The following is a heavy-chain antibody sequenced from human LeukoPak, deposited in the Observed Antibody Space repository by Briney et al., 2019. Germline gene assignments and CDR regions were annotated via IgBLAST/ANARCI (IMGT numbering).Heavy chain of an antibody. CDR2: ISGSGGDT. CDR1: GSTFSNYA. D-gene: IGHD5-18*01. Sequence: PGGSLRLSCAASGSTFSNYAMSWVRQAPGKGLEWVSAISGSGGDTYYADSVKGRFTISRDNSKDTLYLQMNSLRAEDTAVYYCAKSDSYRYYYYGVDVWGQGTTVTVSS. V-gene: IGHV3-23*01. J-gene: IGHJ6*02. CDR3: AKSDSYRYYYYGVDV.